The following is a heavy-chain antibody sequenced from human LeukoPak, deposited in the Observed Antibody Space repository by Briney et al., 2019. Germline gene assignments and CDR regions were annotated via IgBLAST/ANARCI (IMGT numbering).Heavy chain of an antibody. D-gene: IGHD6-19*01. J-gene: IGHJ3*02. Sequence: SQTLSLTCAIFGDSVSSNSWNWIRQSPSRGLEWLGRTYYRSKWYNDYAVSVKSRITINPDTSKNQFSLQLNSVTPEDTAVYYCARVQWLVQFDAFDIWGQGTMVTVSS. V-gene: IGHV6-1*01. CDR3: ARVQWLVQFDAFDI. CDR1: GDSVSSNS. CDR2: TYYRSKWYN.